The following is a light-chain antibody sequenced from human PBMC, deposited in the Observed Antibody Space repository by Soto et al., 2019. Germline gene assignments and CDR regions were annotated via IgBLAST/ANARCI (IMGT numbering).Light chain of an antibody. V-gene: IGKV3-15*01. CDR2: HAS. CDR3: QQYNKWPLT. Sequence: EIVMTQSPATLSVSPGERATLSCRASQSVSNNLAWYQQKPCQAPRLLIYHASTRATGIPARFSGSGSGTEFTRTISSLQSEDFAVYYCQQYNKWPLTFGGGTKVEIK. J-gene: IGKJ4*01. CDR1: QSVSNN.